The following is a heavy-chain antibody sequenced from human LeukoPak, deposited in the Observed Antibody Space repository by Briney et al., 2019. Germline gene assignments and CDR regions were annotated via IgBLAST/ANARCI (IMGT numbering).Heavy chain of an antibody. Sequence: PGESLRLSCAASGFAFSSYAMSWVRQAPGKGLEWVSDISGSGGSTHYADSVKGRFTISRDNSKNTLSLQMNSLRAEDTAVYYCAKESDISGWYGVDYWGQGTLVTVSS. CDR2: ISGSGGST. D-gene: IGHD6-19*01. J-gene: IGHJ4*02. V-gene: IGHV3-23*01. CDR1: GFAFSSYA. CDR3: AKESDISGWYGVDY.